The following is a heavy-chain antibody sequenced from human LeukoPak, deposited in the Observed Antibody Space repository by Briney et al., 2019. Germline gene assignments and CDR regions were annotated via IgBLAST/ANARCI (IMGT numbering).Heavy chain of an antibody. CDR3: AREGNSGYYPY. D-gene: IGHD3-22*01. CDR1: GFTFSGYP. CDR2: ISYDGSNK. Sequence: GGSLRLSCAASGFTFSGYPIHWVRQAPGKGLEWVAVISYDGSNKYYADSVKGRFTISRDNSKNTLYLQMNSLRAEDTAMYYCAREGNSGYYPYWGQGILVTVSS. J-gene: IGHJ4*02. V-gene: IGHV3-30-3*01.